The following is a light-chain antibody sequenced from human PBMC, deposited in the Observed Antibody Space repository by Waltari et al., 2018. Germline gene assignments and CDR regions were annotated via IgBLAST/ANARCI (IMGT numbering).Light chain of an antibody. J-gene: IGKJ2*03. Sequence: DIQMTQSPSSLSASVGDRVTITCRASENVHNYLNWYQQKPGKAPKLLICRTSTLQSGVPSRFSGSGSGTDYTFTISSLQPEDVATYYCQHGYGTPYSFGQGTKVEIK. CDR2: RTS. V-gene: IGKV1-39*01. CDR3: QHGYGTPYS. CDR1: ENVHNY.